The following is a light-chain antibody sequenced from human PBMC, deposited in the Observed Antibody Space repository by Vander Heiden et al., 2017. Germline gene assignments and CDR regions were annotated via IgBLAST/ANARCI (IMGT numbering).Light chain of an antibody. V-gene: IGLV3-21*02. CDR1: NLRIKT. J-gene: IGLJ2*01. CDR3: QMWDANSDHLL. CDR2: DER. Sequence: SYGLTQPPSVSVAPGQTARITCGGNNLRIKTVHWYQQKPGLAPLLVVYDERDWSSGIPQRFSDSKSGNTATLTIYRVEAGDEADYYCQMWDANSDHLLFGGGTKLIVL.